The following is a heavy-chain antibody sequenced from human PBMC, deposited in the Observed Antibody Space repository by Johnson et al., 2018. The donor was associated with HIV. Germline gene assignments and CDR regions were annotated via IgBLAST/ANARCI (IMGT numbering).Heavy chain of an antibody. CDR2: ISGSGGST. D-gene: IGHD6-19*01. Sequence: VQLVESGGGLVQPGGSLRLSCAASGFTFSSYAMSWVRQAPGKGLEWVSAISGSGGSTYYADSVKGRFTISRDNSKNTLYLQMGSLRAEDMAVYYCARGLRSGPGAFDIWGQGTMVTVSS. J-gene: IGHJ3*02. CDR3: ARGLRSGPGAFDI. V-gene: IGHV3-23*04. CDR1: GFTFSSYA.